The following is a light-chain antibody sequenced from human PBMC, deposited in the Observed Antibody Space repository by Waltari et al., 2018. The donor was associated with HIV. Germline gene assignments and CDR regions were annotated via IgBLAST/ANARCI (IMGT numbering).Light chain of an antibody. J-gene: IGLJ3*02. CDR2: EVS. V-gene: IGLV2-14*01. CDR3: SSYTSSSTWV. Sequence: QSALTQPASVSGSPAPSIPISCTGTSSDVGGYNYVSWYQRHPGHAPKLMIYEVSNRPSGVSNRFSGSKSGNTASLTISGLQAEDEADYYCSSYTSSSTWVFGGGTKLTVL. CDR1: SSDVGGYNY.